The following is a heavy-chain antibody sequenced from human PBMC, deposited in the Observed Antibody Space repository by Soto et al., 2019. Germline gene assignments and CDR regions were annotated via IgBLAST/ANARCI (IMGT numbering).Heavy chain of an antibody. Sequence: QVQLQESGPGLLKPSETLSLTCTVSGDSISSYYWSWIRQPPGKELEWIGYIYYSGSTNYNPSLKSRVTISADTSKNQFSLKLCSVTAADTAVYYCARGAIAAQAFDSWGQGTLVTVSS. CDR2: IYYSGST. V-gene: IGHV4-59*13. CDR3: ARGAIAAQAFDS. J-gene: IGHJ4*02. D-gene: IGHD6-13*01. CDR1: GDSISSYY.